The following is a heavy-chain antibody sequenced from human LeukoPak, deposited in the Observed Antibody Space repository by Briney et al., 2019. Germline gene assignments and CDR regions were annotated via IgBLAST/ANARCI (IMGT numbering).Heavy chain of an antibody. D-gene: IGHD2-15*01. Sequence: GGSLRLSCAASGFTFSSYWMSWVRRAPGKGLEWVANIRQDGSETYFVDSVKGRFTISRDNANNSLYMQMNSLRAEDTAVYYCARGRYCSGGICYFDYWGQGTLVTVSS. J-gene: IGHJ4*02. CDR1: GFTFSSYW. CDR2: IRQDGSET. V-gene: IGHV3-7*04. CDR3: ARGRYCSGGICYFDY.